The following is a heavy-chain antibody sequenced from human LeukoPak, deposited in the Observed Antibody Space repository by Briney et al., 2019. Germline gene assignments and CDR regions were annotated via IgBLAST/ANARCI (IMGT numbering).Heavy chain of an antibody. CDR3: ARGGSYYYDTSAYFAY. J-gene: IGHJ4*02. CDR1: GFTFSSYA. CDR2: LSGSGGST. V-gene: IGHV3-23*01. Sequence: GGSLRLSCAASGFTFSSYAMSWVRQAPGKGLEWVSALSGSGGSTYYADSVKGRFTISRDNSKNTLYLQMNSLRAEDTAVYHCARGGSYYYDTSAYFAYWGQGTLVTVSS. D-gene: IGHD3-22*01.